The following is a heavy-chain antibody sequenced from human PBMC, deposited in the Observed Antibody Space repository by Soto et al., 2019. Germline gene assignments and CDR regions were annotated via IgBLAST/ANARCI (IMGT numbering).Heavy chain of an antibody. J-gene: IGHJ6*03. D-gene: IGHD6-19*01. CDR2: IKQDGSEK. Sequence: EVQLVESGGGLVQPGGSLRLSCAASGFTFSSYWMSWVRQAPGKGLEWVANIKQDGSEKYYVDSVKGRFTISRDNAKNSLYLQMNSLRAEDTAVYYCARAFGWLVPPKYYYYMDVWGKGTTVTVSS. CDR1: GFTFSSYW. V-gene: IGHV3-7*01. CDR3: ARAFGWLVPPKYYYYMDV.